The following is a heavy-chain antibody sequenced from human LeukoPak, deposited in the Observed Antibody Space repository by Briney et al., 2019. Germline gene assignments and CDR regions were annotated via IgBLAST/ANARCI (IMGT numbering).Heavy chain of an antibody. Sequence: GGSLRLSCAASGFTFSNAWMNWVRQAPGKGLEWVVRIKTSTDGGTTDYAAPVKGRFTISRDDSKNTLYLLMNSLKTEDTAVYYCTTNDAFDIWGQGTKVTVSS. CDR1: GFTFSNAW. V-gene: IGHV3-15*01. CDR2: IKTSTDGGTT. CDR3: TTNDAFDI. J-gene: IGHJ3*02.